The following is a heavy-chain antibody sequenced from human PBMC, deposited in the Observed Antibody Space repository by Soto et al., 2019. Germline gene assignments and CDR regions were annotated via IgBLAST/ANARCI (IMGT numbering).Heavy chain of an antibody. V-gene: IGHV1-69*02. Sequence: QVHLEQSGAEVQKPGSSVKVSCKAAGGTFSTYTLIWVRQAPGQGLEWMGRIIPMLTVTNSPQKFQGRVTLTADKSTSTAFMELTSLTSDDTAVYYCSIGSWSAETFDVWGQGTMVTVSS. J-gene: IGHJ3*01. D-gene: IGHD2-2*01. CDR1: GGTFSTYT. CDR3: SIGSWSAETFDV. CDR2: IIPMLTVT.